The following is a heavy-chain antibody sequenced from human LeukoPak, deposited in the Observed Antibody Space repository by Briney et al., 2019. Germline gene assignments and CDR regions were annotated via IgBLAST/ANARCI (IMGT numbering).Heavy chain of an antibody. Sequence: GESLKISCKGSGYSFTSYWIGWVRQMPGKGLEWMGIIYPGDSDTRYSPSFQGQVTISADKSISTAYLQWSSLKASDTAVYYCARMYSSSWYYMDVWGKGTTVTISS. D-gene: IGHD6-13*01. CDR2: IYPGDSDT. V-gene: IGHV5-51*01. J-gene: IGHJ6*03. CDR1: GYSFTSYW. CDR3: ARMYSSSWYYMDV.